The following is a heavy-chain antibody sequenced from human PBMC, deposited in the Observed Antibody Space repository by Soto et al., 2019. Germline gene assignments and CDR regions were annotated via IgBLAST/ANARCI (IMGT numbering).Heavy chain of an antibody. J-gene: IGHJ4*02. CDR3: AKDPAGAHY. V-gene: IGHV3-30*18. CDR1: GFTFSSYG. CDR2: ISYDGSNK. Sequence: GGSLRLSCAASGFTFSSYGMHWVRQAPGKGLEWVAVISYDGSNKYYADSVKGRFTISRDNSKNTLYLQMNSLRAEDTAVYYCAKDPAGAHYWGQGTLVTVSS. D-gene: IGHD6-25*01.